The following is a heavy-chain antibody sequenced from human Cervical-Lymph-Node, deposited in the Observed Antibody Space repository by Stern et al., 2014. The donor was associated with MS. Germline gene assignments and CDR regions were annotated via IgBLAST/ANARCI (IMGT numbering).Heavy chain of an antibody. CDR3: ARSITMVRYGHDAFDI. J-gene: IGHJ3*02. CDR2: VIPIFGTA. Sequence: QVQLVQSGAEVKKPGSSVKVSCKASGGTFSSYAISWVRQAPGQGLEWMGGVIPIFGTANYAQKFQGRVTITADESTSTAYMELSSLRSEDTAVYYCARSITMVRYGHDAFDIWGQGTMVTVSS. D-gene: IGHD3-10*01. CDR1: GGTFSSYA. V-gene: IGHV1-69*01.